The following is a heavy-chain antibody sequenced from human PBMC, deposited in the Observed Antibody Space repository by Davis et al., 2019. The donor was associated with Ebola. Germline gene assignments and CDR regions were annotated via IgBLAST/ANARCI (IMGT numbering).Heavy chain of an antibody. Sequence: PGPSLKLSCAASGVTFSSYSMNWVRQAPGKGLEWVSSISSSSSYIYYADSVKGRFTISRDNAKNSLYLQMNSLRAEDTAVYYCAREPATYYDFWSDYRNYYYGVDVWGQGTTVTVSS. D-gene: IGHD3-3*01. CDR2: ISSSSSYI. CDR3: AREPATYYDFWSDYRNYYYGVDV. CDR1: GVTFSSYS. V-gene: IGHV3-21*01. J-gene: IGHJ6*02.